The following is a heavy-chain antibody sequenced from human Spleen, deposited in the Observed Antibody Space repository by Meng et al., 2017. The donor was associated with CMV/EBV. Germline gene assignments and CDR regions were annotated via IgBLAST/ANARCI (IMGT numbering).Heavy chain of an antibody. J-gene: IGHJ4*02. CDR3: ARDSYGDADY. D-gene: IGHD4-17*01. CDR2: IKQDGSEK. Sequence: GESLKISCAASGFTFRSYWMSWVRQAPGKGLEWVANIKQDGSEKYYVDSVKGRFTISRDNAKNSLYLQMNSLRAEDTAVYYCARDSYGDADYWGQGTLVTVSS. CDR1: GFTFRSYW. V-gene: IGHV3-7*01.